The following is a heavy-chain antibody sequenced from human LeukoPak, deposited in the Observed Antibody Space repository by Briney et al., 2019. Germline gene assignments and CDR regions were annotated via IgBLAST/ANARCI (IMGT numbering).Heavy chain of an antibody. Sequence: SVKVSCKASGYTFTDYYIHWVRQAPGQGLEWMGGIIPIFGTANYAQKFQGRVTMTTDTSTSTAYMELRSLRSDDTAVYYCARGRAVVTAHMDVWGKGTTVTVSS. D-gene: IGHD3-22*01. V-gene: IGHV1-69*05. J-gene: IGHJ6*03. CDR3: ARGRAVVTAHMDV. CDR2: IIPIFGTA. CDR1: GYTFTDYY.